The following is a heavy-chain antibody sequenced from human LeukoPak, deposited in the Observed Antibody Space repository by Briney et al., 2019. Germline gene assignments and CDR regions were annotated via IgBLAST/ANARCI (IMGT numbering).Heavy chain of an antibody. V-gene: IGHV4-61*01. J-gene: IGHJ5*02. CDR3: AREGDCSGGSCSDWFDP. CDR2: IYYSGST. Sequence: PSETLSLTCTVSGYSISSGYYWSWIRQPPGKGLEWIGYIYYSGSTNYNPSLKSRVTISVDTSKNQFSLKLSSVTAADTAVYYCAREGDCSGGSCSDWFDPWGQGTLVTVSS. CDR1: GYSISSGYY. D-gene: IGHD2-15*01.